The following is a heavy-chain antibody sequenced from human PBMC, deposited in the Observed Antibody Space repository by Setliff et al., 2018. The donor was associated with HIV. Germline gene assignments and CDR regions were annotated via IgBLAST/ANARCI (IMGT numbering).Heavy chain of an antibody. J-gene: IGHJ6*03. V-gene: IGHV4-59*08. D-gene: IGHD2-15*01. CDR1: GVSIGNFY. CDR3: ARRGTIWHGVDYHYMDG. CDR2: IFFTGTT. Sequence: PTETLSLTCTVSGVSIGNFYWSWVRQSPGRGLEWIGFIFFTGTTNYNPSLKSRVTISVDTSKNQFSLNLTSVTAADTAVYYCARRGTIWHGVDYHYMDGWGKGTTVTVSS.